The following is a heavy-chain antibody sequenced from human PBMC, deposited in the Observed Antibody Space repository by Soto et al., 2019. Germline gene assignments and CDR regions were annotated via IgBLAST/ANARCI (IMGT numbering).Heavy chain of an antibody. V-gene: IGHV3-30*14. J-gene: IGHJ6*02. CDR1: GFSFINHA. D-gene: IGHD3-3*01. CDR3: ARDTSYDFWSGYGMDV. CDR2: ISYDGDNQ. Sequence: GGSLRLSCAGSGFSFINHAAHWVRQAPGKGLEWVAVISYDGDNQYYADSVKGRFIISRDNSKNTLYLQMNFLKTEDTAVYYCARDTSYDFWSGYGMDVWGQGTTVTVSS.